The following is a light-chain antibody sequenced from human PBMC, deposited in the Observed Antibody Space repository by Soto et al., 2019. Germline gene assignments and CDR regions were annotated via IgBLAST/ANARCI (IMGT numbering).Light chain of an antibody. CDR2: KAS. CDR3: QHYSSYSRT. CDR1: QSISSW. V-gene: IGKV1-5*03. J-gene: IGKJ1*01. Sequence: DIQMTQSPSTLSASVGDRVTITCRASQSISSWLAWYQQKPGKAPKLLIYKASNLESGVPSRFSGIGYGTEFTLSINSLQPDDFATYYCQHYSSYSRTFGQGPKVEIK.